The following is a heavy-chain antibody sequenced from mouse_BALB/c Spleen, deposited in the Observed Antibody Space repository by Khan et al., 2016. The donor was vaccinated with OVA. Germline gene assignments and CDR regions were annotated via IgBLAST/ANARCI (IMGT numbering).Heavy chain of an antibody. CDR2: ISYSGST. J-gene: IGHJ4*01. CDR3: ARGNYYGYAMDY. V-gene: IGHV3-2*02. CDR1: GYSITSNYA. Sequence: EVKLEESGPGLVKPSQSLSLTCTVTGYSITSNYAWNWIRQFPGNKLEWMGYISYSGSTNYNPSLKSRFSITRDTSKNQFFLQLNSLTTEDTATYYCARGNYYGYAMDYWGQGTSITVSS. D-gene: IGHD1-1*01.